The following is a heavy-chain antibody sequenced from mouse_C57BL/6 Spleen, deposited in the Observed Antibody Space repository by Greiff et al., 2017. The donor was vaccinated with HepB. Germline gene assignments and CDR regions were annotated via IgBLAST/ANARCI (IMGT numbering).Heavy chain of an antibody. CDR2: INPNNGGT. D-gene: IGHD2-3*01. CDR3: ARYDGYSYYFDY. J-gene: IGHJ2*01. CDR1: GYTFTDYY. Sequence: EVQLPQSGPELVKPGASVKISCKASGYTFTDYYMNWVKQSHGKSLEWIGDINPNNGGTSYNQKFKGKATLTVDMSSSTAYMELRSLTSEDSAVYYCARYDGYSYYFDYWGQGTTLTVSS. V-gene: IGHV1-26*01.